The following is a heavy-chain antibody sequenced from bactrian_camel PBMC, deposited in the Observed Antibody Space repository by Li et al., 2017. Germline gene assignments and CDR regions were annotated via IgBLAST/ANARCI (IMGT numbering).Heavy chain of an antibody. J-gene: IGHJ4*01. CDR3: TKGVGGTPYN. Sequence: VPLVSSWGGSVEPGGSLRLSCAASGFSLRSYAMTWVRQAPGKGLEWVSGITSGGGVSLYYADSVKGRFTISRDNAKNMVYLQLNSLKTEDTAMYYCTKGVGGTPYNWGQGTQVTVS. D-gene: IGHD6*01. CDR2: ITSGGGVSL. V-gene: IGHV3S40*01. CDR1: GFSLRSYA.